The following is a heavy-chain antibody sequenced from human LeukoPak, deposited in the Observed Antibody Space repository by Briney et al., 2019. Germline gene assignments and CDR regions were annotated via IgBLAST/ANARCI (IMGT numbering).Heavy chain of an antibody. J-gene: IGHJ4*01. CDR3: ARILWLGEFPGAGGFDY. V-gene: IGHV3-23*01. CDR2: ITDSGGST. CDR1: GFTFNNYA. Sequence: GGSLRLSCAASGFTFNNYAMNWVRQAPGKGLEWVSGITDSGGSTYYADSVKGRFTISRDNSKNTLYLQMNSLRAEDTALYYWARILWLGEFPGAGGFDYGAKEP. D-gene: IGHD3-10*01.